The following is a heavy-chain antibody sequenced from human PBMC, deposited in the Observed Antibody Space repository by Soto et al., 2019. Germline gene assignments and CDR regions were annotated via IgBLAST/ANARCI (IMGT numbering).Heavy chain of an antibody. Sequence: SETLSLTCTVSGGSISSGGYYWSWIRQHPGKGLEWIGYIYYSGSTYYNPSLKSRVTISVDTSKNQFSLKLSSVTAADTAVYYCARMSVTQNWFDPWGQGTLVTVSS. CDR2: IYYSGST. J-gene: IGHJ5*02. CDR1: GGSISSGGYY. D-gene: IGHD4-17*01. V-gene: IGHV4-31*03. CDR3: ARMSVTQNWFDP.